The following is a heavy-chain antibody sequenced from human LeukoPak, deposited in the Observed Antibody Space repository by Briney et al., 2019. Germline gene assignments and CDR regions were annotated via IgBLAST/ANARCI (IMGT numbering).Heavy chain of an antibody. D-gene: IGHD2-15*01. CDR1: GFSFTNFA. CDR3: AKSPVSSCRGSFCYPFDY. CDR2: ISYDGSNK. J-gene: IGHJ4*02. V-gene: IGHV3-30*18. Sequence: GGSLRLSCEASGFSFTNFAMAWVRQAPGKGLEWVAVISYDGSNKYYADSVKGRFTISRDNSKNTLYLQMNSLRAEDTAVYYCAKSPVSSCRGSFCYPFDYWGQGNLVTVSS.